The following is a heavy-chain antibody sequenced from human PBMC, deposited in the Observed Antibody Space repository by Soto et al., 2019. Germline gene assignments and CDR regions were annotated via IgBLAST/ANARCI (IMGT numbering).Heavy chain of an antibody. J-gene: IGHJ4*02. D-gene: IGHD1-26*01. CDR3: ASSASPDAY. V-gene: IGHV3-48*01. Sequence: EVQLVESGAGLVKPGGSLRLSCVASGFIFNSYSMNWVRQAPGKGLEWISYINSGSTSVFYAVSVKGRFTISRDNAKNSLYLQMNSLRAEDTAVYYCASSASPDAYWGQGTLVTVSS. CDR1: GFIFNSYS. CDR2: INSGSTSV.